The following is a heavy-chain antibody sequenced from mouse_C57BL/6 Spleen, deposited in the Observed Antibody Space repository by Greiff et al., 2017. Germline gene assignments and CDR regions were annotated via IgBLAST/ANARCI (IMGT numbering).Heavy chain of an antibody. V-gene: IGHV1-4*01. J-gene: IGHJ2*01. D-gene: IGHD4-1*01. Sequence: VQLQQSGAELARPGASVKMSCKASGYTFTSYTMHWVKQRPGQGLEWIGYINPSSGYTKYNQKFKDKATLTADKSSSTAYMQLSSLTSEDSAVYYCAREANWGDLDYWGQGTTLTVSS. CDR1: GYTFTSYT. CDR2: INPSSGYT. CDR3: AREANWGDLDY.